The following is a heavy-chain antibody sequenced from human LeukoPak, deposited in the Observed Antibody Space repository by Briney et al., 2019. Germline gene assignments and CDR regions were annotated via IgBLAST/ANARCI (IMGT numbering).Heavy chain of an antibody. J-gene: IGHJ4*02. CDR2: FNIDGTTT. CDR3: ARVSGPGTVY. CDR1: GFTFGSSW. D-gene: IGHD6-13*01. V-gene: IGHV3-74*01. Sequence: GGSLRLSCAASGFTFGSSWMHWVRQAPGKGLVWVSRFNIDGTTTTYADSVKGRFTIPRDNATNTLHLQMNSLRVDDTAVYYCARVSGPGTVYWGQGTLVTVSS.